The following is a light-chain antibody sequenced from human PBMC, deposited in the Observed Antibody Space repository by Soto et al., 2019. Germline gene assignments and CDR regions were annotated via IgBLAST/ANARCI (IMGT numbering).Light chain of an antibody. CDR1: SSDIGGYNY. V-gene: IGLV2-14*01. J-gene: IGLJ1*01. Sequence: QSVLTQPASVSGSPGQSITISCAGTSSDIGGYNYVSWYQQHPGKAPKVMIYEVSNRPSGVSNRFSGSKSGNTASLTISGLQAEDEADYYCCSSGGSPTDVFGTGTNVTVL. CDR2: EVS. CDR3: CSSGGSPTDV.